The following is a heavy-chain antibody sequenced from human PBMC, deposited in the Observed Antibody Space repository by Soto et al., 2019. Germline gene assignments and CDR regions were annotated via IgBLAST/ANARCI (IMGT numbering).Heavy chain of an antibody. V-gene: IGHV3-23*01. CDR1: GFTFSSYA. CDR2: XXGXXGXT. J-gene: IGHJ4*02. Sequence: GGSLRLSCAASGFTFSSYAMGWVRQAPGKGLEWVSAXXGXXGXTXXXDXXXGRFTISRDNSKNTLYLQMNSLRAEDTAVYYCAKVRTVVAARPIDYWGQGTLVTVSS. D-gene: IGHD2-15*01. CDR3: AKVRTVVAARPIDY.